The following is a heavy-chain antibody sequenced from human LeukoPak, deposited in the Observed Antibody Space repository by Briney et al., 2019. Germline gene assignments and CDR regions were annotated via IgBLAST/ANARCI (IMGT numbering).Heavy chain of an antibody. J-gene: IGHJ6*02. Sequence: GGSLRLSCAASGFTFSSYGMHWVRQAPGKGLEWVAVISYDGSNKYYADSVKGRFTISRDNSKNTLYLQMNSLRAEDTAVYYCARDSSGWDNRFYYYYGMDVWGQGTTVTVSS. V-gene: IGHV3-30*03. D-gene: IGHD6-19*01. CDR3: ARDSSGWDNRFYYYYGMDV. CDR1: GFTFSSYG. CDR2: ISYDGSNK.